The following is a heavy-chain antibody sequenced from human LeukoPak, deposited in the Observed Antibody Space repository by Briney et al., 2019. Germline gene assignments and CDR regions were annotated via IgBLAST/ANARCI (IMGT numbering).Heavy chain of an antibody. CDR2: VSGRDDST. CDR3: AKWGDYDILTGYYDSDY. V-gene: IGHV3-23*01. J-gene: IGHJ4*02. D-gene: IGHD3-9*01. CDR1: GFTFSNYA. Sequence: PGASLRLSCAASGFTFSNYAVSWVRQAPGKGLEWVSAVSGRDDSTYYADSVKGRFTISRDNSKNTPYLQMNSLRAEDTAVYYCAKWGDYDILTGYYDSDYWGQGTLVTVSS.